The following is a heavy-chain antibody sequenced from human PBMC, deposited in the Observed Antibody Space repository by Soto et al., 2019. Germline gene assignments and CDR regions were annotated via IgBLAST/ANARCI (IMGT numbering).Heavy chain of an antibody. J-gene: IGHJ4*02. V-gene: IGHV3-21*01. CDR3: AKDRNDYGDYGFDY. D-gene: IGHD4-17*01. CDR2: ISSSSSYI. CDR1: GFTFSSYS. Sequence: GGSLRLSCAASGFTFSSYSRNWVRQATGKGLEWVSSISSSSSYIYYADSVKGRFTISRDNSKNTLYLQMNSLRAEDTAVYYCAKDRNDYGDYGFDYWGQGTLVTVSS.